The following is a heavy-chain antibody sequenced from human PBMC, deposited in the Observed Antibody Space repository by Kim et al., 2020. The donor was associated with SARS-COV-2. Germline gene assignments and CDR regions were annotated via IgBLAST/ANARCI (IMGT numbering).Heavy chain of an antibody. CDR3: ASSGSYYAEYFQH. CDR1: GFTFSSYA. CDR2: IYRGGSST. V-gene: IGHV3-23*03. Sequence: GGSLRLSCAASGFTFSSYAMSWVRQAPGKGLEWVSVIYRGGSSTYYADSVKGRFTISRDNSKNTLYLQMNSLRAEDTAVYYCASSGSYYAEYFQHWGQGTLVTVSS. J-gene: IGHJ1*01. D-gene: IGHD1-26*01.